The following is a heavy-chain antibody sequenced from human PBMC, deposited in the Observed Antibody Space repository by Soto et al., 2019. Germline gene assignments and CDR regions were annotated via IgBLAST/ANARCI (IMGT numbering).Heavy chain of an antibody. CDR3: AKRDTQWLAPYYFDY. CDR1: GFTFSSYA. Sequence: EVQLLESGGGLVQPGGSLRLSCAASGFTFSSYAMSWVHQAPGKGLEWVSDISSSGGTTYYADSVKGRFTISRDNSKNTLYLQMNSLRAEDTAVYYCAKRDTQWLAPYYFDYWGQGTLVTVSS. V-gene: IGHV3-23*01. CDR2: ISSSGGTT. J-gene: IGHJ4*02. D-gene: IGHD6-19*01.